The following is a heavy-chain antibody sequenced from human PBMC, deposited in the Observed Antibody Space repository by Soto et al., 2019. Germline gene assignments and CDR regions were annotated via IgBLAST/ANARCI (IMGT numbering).Heavy chain of an antibody. CDR3: ARRVITIFGVVWEGDQDY. D-gene: IGHD3-3*01. Sequence: SETLSLTCTVSGGSISSSSYYWGWIRQPPGKGLEWIGSIYYSGSTYYNPSLKSRVTISVDTSKNQFSLKLSSVTAADTAVYYCARRVITIFGVVWEGDQDYWGQGTLVT. V-gene: IGHV4-39*01. J-gene: IGHJ4*02. CDR2: IYYSGST. CDR1: GGSISSSSYY.